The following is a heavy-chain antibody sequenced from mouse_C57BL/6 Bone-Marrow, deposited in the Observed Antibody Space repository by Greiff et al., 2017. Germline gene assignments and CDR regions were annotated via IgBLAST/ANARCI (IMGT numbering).Heavy chain of an antibody. Sequence: EVKLMESGGDLVKPGGSLKLSCAASGFTFSSYGMSWVRQTPDKRLEWVATISSGGSYTYYPDSMKGRFTISRDNAKNTLYLQMSSLKSEDTAMYYCARQEDWGYAMDYWGQGTSVTVSS. CDR2: ISSGGSYT. J-gene: IGHJ4*01. CDR3: ARQEDWGYAMDY. CDR1: GFTFSSYG. V-gene: IGHV5-6*01.